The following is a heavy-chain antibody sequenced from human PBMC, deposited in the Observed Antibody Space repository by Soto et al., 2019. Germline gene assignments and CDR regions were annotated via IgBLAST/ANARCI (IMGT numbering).Heavy chain of an antibody. CDR1: GYTFTSYD. Sequence: ASVKVSCKASGYTFTSYDINWVRQATGQGLEWMGWMNPNSGNTGYAQKFQGRVTMNRNTSISTAYMELSSLRSEDTAVYYCARSLGGYCSGGSCYLFHYYYYMDVWGKGTTVTVSS. CDR3: ARSLGGYCSGGSCYLFHYYYYMDV. CDR2: MNPNSGNT. J-gene: IGHJ6*03. V-gene: IGHV1-8*01. D-gene: IGHD2-15*01.